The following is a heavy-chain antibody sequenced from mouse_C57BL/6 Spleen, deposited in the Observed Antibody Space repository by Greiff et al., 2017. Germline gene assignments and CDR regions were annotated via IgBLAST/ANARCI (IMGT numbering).Heavy chain of an antibody. CDR2: IDPSDSYT. Sequence: QVQLQQPGAELVRPGTSVKLSCKASGYTFTSYWMHWVKQRPGQGLEWIGVIDPSDSYTNYNQKFKGKATLTVDTSSSTAYMQLSSLTSEDSAVYYCARTHYGNSWFAYWGQETLVTVSA. V-gene: IGHV1-59*01. D-gene: IGHD2-1*01. CDR1: GYTFTSYW. J-gene: IGHJ3*01. CDR3: ARTHYGNSWFAY.